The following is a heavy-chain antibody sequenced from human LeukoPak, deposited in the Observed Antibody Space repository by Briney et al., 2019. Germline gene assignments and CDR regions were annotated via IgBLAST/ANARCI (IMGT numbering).Heavy chain of an antibody. D-gene: IGHD6-19*01. Sequence: SETLSLTCAVYGGSFSDYYWTWIRQPPGQGLQWIGEINHGGATNYNPSLKSRVTISVDTSKNQFSQKLGSVTASDTAVYFCVRRAYSSGWYLDYWGQGTLVTVSS. CDR2: INHGGAT. CDR1: GGSFSDYY. CDR3: VRRAYSSGWYLDY. J-gene: IGHJ4*02. V-gene: IGHV4-34*01.